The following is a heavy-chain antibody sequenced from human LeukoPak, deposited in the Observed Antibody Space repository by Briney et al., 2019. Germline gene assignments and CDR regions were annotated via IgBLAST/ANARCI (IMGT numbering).Heavy chain of an antibody. D-gene: IGHD3-3*01. CDR2: ISSSSSYI. J-gene: IGHJ3*02. CDR1: GFTFSSYS. Sequence: SGGSLRLSCAACGFTFSSYSMNWVRQAPGKGLEWVSSISSSSSYIYYADSVKGRFTISRDNAKNSLYLQMNSLRAEDTAVYYCAKSYWSGYPDAFDIWGQGTMVTVSS. V-gene: IGHV3-21*01. CDR3: AKSYWSGYPDAFDI.